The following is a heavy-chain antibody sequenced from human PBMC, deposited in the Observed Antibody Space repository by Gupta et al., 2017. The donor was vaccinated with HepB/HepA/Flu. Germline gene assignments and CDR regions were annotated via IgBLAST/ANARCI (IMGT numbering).Heavy chain of an antibody. CDR1: GFSLITNGVG. J-gene: IGHJ4*02. CDR3: AHRELGPTREYFDY. D-gene: IGHD7-27*01. V-gene: IGHV2-5*02. CDR2: IYWDDDE. Sequence: QITLKESGPTLVKPTETLTLTCTFSGFSLITNGVGVGWFRQPPGKALEWLALIYWDDDERHSPSLRTRLSITKDTSKNQVGHTMTNMDPMDTATYYGAHRELGPTREYFDYWGQGSLGTVSS.